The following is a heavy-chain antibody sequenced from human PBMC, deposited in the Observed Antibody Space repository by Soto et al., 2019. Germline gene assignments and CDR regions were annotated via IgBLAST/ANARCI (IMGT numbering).Heavy chain of an antibody. CDR1: GYTFTSHK. Sequence: GASVKVSCKASGYTFTSHKINWVRQATGQGLEWMGWMDPDSGKTAYVQKFQGRVTMTRNTSIGTAYMELHSLRPEDTAVYYCARDSGSAKRFGELPFDYWGQGTLVTVSS. CDR2: MDPDSGKT. V-gene: IGHV1-8*01. CDR3: ARDSGSAKRFGELPFDY. J-gene: IGHJ4*02. D-gene: IGHD3-10*01.